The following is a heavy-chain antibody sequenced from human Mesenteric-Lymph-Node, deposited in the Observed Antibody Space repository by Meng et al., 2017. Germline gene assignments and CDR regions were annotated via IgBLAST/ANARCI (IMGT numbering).Heavy chain of an antibody. CDR3: SRTNRPPYASGSYS. D-gene: IGHD3-10*01. CDR2: IRSKGYGGTT. J-gene: IGHJ5*02. CDR1: GFTFGDYP. V-gene: IGHV3-49*01. Sequence: GGSLRLSYTTSGFTFGDYPMTWFRQAPGKGLEWIGFIRSKGYGGTTDYTASVKGRFTISRDDSKSIAYLQMNSLKTEDTAVYYCSRTNRPPYASGSYSWGQGTLVTVSS.